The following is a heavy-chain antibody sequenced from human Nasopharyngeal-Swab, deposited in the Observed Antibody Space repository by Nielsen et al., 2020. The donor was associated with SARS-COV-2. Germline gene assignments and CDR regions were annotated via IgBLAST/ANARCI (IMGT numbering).Heavy chain of an antibody. Sequence: GGSLRLSCAASGFTFSSYGMHWVRQAPGKGLEWVAVISYDGSNKYYADSVKGRFTISRDNSKNTLYLQMNSLSAEDTAVYYCAKSSGGSPRRAFDIWGQGTMVTVSS. V-gene: IGHV3-30*18. CDR3: AKSSGGSPRRAFDI. D-gene: IGHD2-15*01. CDR1: GFTFSSYG. CDR2: ISYDGSNK. J-gene: IGHJ3*02.